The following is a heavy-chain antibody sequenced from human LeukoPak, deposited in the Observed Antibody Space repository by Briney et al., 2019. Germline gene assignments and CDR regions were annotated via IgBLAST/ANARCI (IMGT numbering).Heavy chain of an antibody. Sequence: PGGSLRLSCAASGFTFSSYWMSWVRQGPGKGLEWVANMKQDGSEKYYVDSVKGRFTISRDNSKNTLYLQMNSLRAEDTALYYCARDGHGVPLDYWGQGTLVTVSP. CDR2: MKQDGSEK. J-gene: IGHJ4*02. V-gene: IGHV3-7*01. CDR3: ARDGHGVPLDY. D-gene: IGHD4-17*01. CDR1: GFTFSSYW.